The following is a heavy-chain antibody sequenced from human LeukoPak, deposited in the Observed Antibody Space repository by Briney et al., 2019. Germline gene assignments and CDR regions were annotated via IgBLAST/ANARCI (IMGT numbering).Heavy chain of an antibody. Sequence: ASVKVSCKVSGYTLTELSMHWVRQAPGKGLEWMGGFDPEDGETIYAQRFQGRVTMTEDTSTDTAYMELSSLRSEDTAVYYCAIPRRSDRDHDSGGFDSWGQGTLVTVSS. CDR2: FDPEDGET. D-gene: IGHD3-10*01. V-gene: IGHV1-24*01. CDR3: AIPRRSDRDHDSGGFDS. J-gene: IGHJ4*02. CDR1: GYTLTELS.